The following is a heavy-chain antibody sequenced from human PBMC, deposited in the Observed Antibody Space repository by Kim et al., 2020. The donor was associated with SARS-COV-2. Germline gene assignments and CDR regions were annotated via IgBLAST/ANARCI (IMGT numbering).Heavy chain of an antibody. Sequence: SETLSLICTASGFTISSYYWSWIRQPPGKGLEWIGYIYYSGSTNYNPSLKSRLTISVDTSKNQSSLKLSSVTAADTAVVYCARYRSSGWYGGYFDYWGQG. CDR3: ARYRSSGWYGGYFDY. D-gene: IGHD6-13*01. J-gene: IGHJ4*02. CDR2: IYYSGST. CDR1: GFTISSYY. V-gene: IGHV4-59*08.